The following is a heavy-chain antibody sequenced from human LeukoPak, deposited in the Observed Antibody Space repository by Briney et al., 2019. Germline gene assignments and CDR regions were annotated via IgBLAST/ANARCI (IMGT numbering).Heavy chain of an antibody. D-gene: IGHD3-22*01. CDR3: ARASDSSGYYDY. CDR2: ISPGTI. J-gene: IGHJ4*02. CDR1: GFTFSRHP. V-gene: IGHV3-48*01. Sequence: GGSLRLSCAASGFTFSRHPMNWVRQAPGKGLEWVSYISPGTIYYADSVKGRFAISRDNAKNTLYLQMNSLRAEDTAVYYCARASDSSGYYDYWGQGTLVTVSS.